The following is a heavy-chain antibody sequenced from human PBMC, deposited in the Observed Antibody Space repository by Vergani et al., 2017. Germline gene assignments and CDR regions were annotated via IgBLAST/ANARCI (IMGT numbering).Heavy chain of an antibody. Sequence: QVQLVQSGAEVKKPGASVKVSCKASGYTFTGYYMHWVRQAPGQGLEWMGWINPNSGGTNYAQKFQGRVTMTRDTSISTAYMELSRLRSDDTAVYYCAVRYCTNGVCSDYGMDVWGQGTTVTVSS. V-gene: IGHV1-2*02. CDR1: GYTFTGYY. D-gene: IGHD2-8*01. CDR3: AVRYCTNGVCSDYGMDV. CDR2: INPNSGGT. J-gene: IGHJ6*02.